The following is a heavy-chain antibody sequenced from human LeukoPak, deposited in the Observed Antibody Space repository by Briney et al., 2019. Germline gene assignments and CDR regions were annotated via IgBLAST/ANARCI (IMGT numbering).Heavy chain of an antibody. V-gene: IGHV4-59*01. CDR1: GGSISSYY. CDR3: ARDLGFGSGSYGSFDY. CDR2: IYYTGST. J-gene: IGHJ4*02. Sequence: SETLSLTCTVSGGSISSYYWSWIRQPPGKGLEWIGYIYYTGSTNYNPSLKSRVTISVDMSKNQFSLKLSSVTAADTAVYYCARDLGFGSGSYGSFDYWGQGTLVTVSS. D-gene: IGHD3-10*01.